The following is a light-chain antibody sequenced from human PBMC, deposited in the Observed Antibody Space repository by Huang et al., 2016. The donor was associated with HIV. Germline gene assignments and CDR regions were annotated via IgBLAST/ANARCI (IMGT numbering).Light chain of an antibody. V-gene: IGKV3-15*01. Sequence: EVVMTQSPVTLSVSPGERATLSCRASQSVYNKLAWFQQKPGQAPRLLIHDASIRATGIPDRFSGSGSGTEFTLTISSLQSEDFAVYYCQQYNNWPPWTFGQGTKVEIK. CDR2: DAS. J-gene: IGKJ1*01. CDR3: QQYNNWPPWT. CDR1: QSVYNK.